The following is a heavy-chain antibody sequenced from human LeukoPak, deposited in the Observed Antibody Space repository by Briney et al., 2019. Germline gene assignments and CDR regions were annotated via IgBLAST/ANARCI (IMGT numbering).Heavy chain of an antibody. CDR2: ISYIGST. Sequence: SETLSLTRIVSGGSINSYYWSWIRHPLRKGLEWMWHISYIGSTNYNTSLENRVTISVDTSKNQFSLKLSSVTAADTDVYYCARMLPDYYDCNYNYFVQCFFDLWGRGTLVTVSS. CDR1: GGSINSYY. V-gene: IGHV4-59*08. CDR3: ARMLPDYYDCNYNYFVQCFFDL. J-gene: IGHJ2*01. D-gene: IGHD3-22*01.